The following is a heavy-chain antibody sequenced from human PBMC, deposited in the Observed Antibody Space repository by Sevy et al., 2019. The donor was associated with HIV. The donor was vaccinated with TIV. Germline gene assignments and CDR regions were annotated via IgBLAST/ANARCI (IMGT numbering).Heavy chain of an antibody. CDR3: ARGRLIVARERWFDP. D-gene: IGHD5-12*01. CDR1: GASMRSGTYY. CDR2: IYYTGST. Sequence: SETLSLTCTVSGASMRSGTYYWSWIRQHPGKGLEWIGYIYYTGSTYYNPSLKSRFIISLDASKNQFSLKLSSVTAADTAVYYCARGRLIVARERWFDPWGQGTLVTVSS. J-gene: IGHJ5*02. V-gene: IGHV4-31*03.